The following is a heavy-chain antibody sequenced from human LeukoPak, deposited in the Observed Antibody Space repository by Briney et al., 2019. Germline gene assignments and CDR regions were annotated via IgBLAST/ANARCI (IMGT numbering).Heavy chain of an antibody. V-gene: IGHV3-43*02. D-gene: IGHD5-12*01. J-gene: IGHJ6*03. CDR2: ISGDGGST. Sequence: GGSLRLSCAASGFTFDDYAMHWVRQAPGKGLEWVSLISGDGGSTYYADSVKGRFTISRDNSKNSLYLQMNSLRTEDTALYYCGTRRGYDYPLYYYYYMDVWGKGTTVTVSS. CDR3: GTRRGYDYPLYYYYYMDV. CDR1: GFTFDDYA.